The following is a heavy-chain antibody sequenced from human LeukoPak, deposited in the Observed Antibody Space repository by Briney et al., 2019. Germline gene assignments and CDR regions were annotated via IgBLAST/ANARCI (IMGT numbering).Heavy chain of an antibody. V-gene: IGHV3-48*03. CDR3: ARDKGLWFGELSHGAFDI. Sequence: SGGCLRLSCAASGFTLSSYEMNWVRQAPGKGLEWVSNIRSSGSTIYYADSVKGRFTISRDNAKNSLYLQMNSLRAEDTAVYYCARDKGLWFGELSHGAFDIWGQGTMVTVSS. CDR2: IRSSGSTI. D-gene: IGHD3-10*01. CDR1: GFTLSSYE. J-gene: IGHJ3*02.